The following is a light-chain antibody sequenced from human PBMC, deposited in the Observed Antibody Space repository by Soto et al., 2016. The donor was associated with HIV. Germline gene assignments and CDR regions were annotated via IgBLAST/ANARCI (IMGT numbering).Light chain of an antibody. Sequence: SSELTQDPAVSVALGQTVRITCQGDSLRRYYASWYQQKPGQAPVLVIYGKNNRPSGIPDRSSGSSSGNTASLTITGAQAEDEADYYCNSRDNSGNHYVFGTGTKVTVL. CDR3: NSRDNSGNHYV. J-gene: IGLJ1*01. CDR1: SLRRYY. CDR2: GKN. V-gene: IGLV3-19*01.